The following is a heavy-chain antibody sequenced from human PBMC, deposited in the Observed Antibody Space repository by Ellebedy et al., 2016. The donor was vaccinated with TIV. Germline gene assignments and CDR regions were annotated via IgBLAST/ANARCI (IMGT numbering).Heavy chain of an antibody. CDR3: ATDRGEGGLPSFFDS. V-gene: IGHV3-21*01. CDR2: ISSNLHYI. CDR1: GFNFSGCS. J-gene: IGHJ4*02. D-gene: IGHD3-10*01. Sequence: PGGSLRLSCAASGFNFSGCSMNWVRQAPGKGLEWVSSISSNLHYIHYRDSVKGRFTISRDNAKNSLSLQMGSLRAEDTAVYYCATDRGEGGLPSFFDSWGRGTQVTVST.